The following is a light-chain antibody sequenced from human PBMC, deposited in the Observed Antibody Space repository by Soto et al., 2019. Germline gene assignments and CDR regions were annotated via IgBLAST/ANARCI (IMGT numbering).Light chain of an antibody. CDR3: QQYNNWPLT. CDR1: QSVSST. J-gene: IGKJ4*01. V-gene: IGKV3-15*01. CDR2: GAS. Sequence: ETVMTQSPATLSVSPGERATLSCRASQSVSSTLAWYQQKPGQAPRLLIYGASTRATGIPARFSGSGSGTEFTLTISSLQSEYFAVYYCQQYNNWPLTFGGGTKVEIK.